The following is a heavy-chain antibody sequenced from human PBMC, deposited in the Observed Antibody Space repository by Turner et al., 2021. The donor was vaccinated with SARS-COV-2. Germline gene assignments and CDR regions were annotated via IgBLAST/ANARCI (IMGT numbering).Heavy chain of an antibody. CDR1: GFTFSSYC. CDR2: INSDGSST. D-gene: IGHD6-19*01. CDR3: ERGVTVAGITPFGY. Sequence: EVQLVESGGGLVQPGWSLRLSCSASGFTFSSYCMHWVRQAPGKGLVGVSRINSDGSSTSYEDDVKGRFTVSRDNAKNTLYLQMNSLRAEDTAVYYCERGVTVAGITPFGYWGQGTLVTVSS. J-gene: IGHJ4*02. V-gene: IGHV3-74*01.